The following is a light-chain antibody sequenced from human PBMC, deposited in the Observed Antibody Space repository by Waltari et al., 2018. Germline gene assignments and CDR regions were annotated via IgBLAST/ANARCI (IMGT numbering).Light chain of an antibody. J-gene: IGKJ1*01. CDR2: KVS. CDR3: MQGTHWPRT. CDR1: QSLLYSDGYTY. V-gene: IGKV2-30*01. Sequence: DVVMTQSPLSLPVTLGQPASISCRSSQSLLYSDGYTYLNLFTQRPGQSPRRLIYKVSYRDPGVPDRFSGSGSGTDFTLKISRVEAEDVGVYYCMQGTHWPRTFGQGTKVEIK.